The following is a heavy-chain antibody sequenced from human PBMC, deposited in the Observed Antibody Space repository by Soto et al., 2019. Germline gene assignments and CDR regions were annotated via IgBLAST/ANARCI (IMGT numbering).Heavy chain of an antibody. D-gene: IGHD6-6*01. V-gene: IGHV3-48*02. CDR2: ISRTSTTL. CDR1: SFTFSDYG. Sequence: GGSLRLSCAASSFTFSDYGMNWVRQAPGKGLEWLSYISRTSTTLYCADSVKGRFTISRDNAKNSLYLQMNSLRDEDTGVYYCARDRRKRNFFDSWGQGTLVTVSS. CDR3: ARDRRKRNFFDS. J-gene: IGHJ4*02.